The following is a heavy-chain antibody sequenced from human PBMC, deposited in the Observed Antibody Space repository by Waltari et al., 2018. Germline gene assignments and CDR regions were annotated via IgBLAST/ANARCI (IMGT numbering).Heavy chain of an antibody. Sequence: QLQLQESGPGRVKPSGTLSLICAVSGASIGTSDYWSWVRQPPGKGLEWIGQVRGDGKTNYNPSFASRVTMSLDTSTYHFALKLTSATAADTALYYCARDRGRGLYLDIWGQGTLVTVSP. D-gene: IGHD1-1*01. CDR2: VRGDGKT. J-gene: IGHJ4*02. CDR3: ARDRGRGLYLDI. V-gene: IGHV4-4*02. CDR1: GASIGTSDY.